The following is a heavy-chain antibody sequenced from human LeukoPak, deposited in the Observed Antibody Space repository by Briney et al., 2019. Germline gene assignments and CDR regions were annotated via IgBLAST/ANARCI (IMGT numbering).Heavy chain of an antibody. CDR3: ARADGYSGYDNFAFDI. D-gene: IGHD5-12*01. Sequence: PSETLSLTCTVSGGSISSSSYYWGWIRQPPGKGLEWIGSIYYSGSTYYNPSLKSRVTISVDTSKNQFSLKLSSVTAADTAVYYCARADGYSGYDNFAFDIWGQGTMVTVSS. CDR1: GGSISSSSYY. J-gene: IGHJ3*02. CDR2: IYYSGST. V-gene: IGHV4-39*07.